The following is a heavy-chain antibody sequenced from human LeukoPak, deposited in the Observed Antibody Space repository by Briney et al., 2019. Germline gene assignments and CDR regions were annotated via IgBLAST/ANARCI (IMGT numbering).Heavy chain of an antibody. V-gene: IGHV4-39*01. CDR2: IYYSGGT. CDR1: GDFLSSGSYY. D-gene: IGHD1-26*01. J-gene: IGHJ4*02. CDR3: ARHSGSYYQPLDY. Sequence: SETLSLTCTVSGDFLSSGSYYWGWIRQSPGKGLAWIGSIYYSGGTYYNPSLKSRVIISVDTSKNQFSLKVSSVTAADTAVYYCARHSGSYYQPLDYWGQGTLVTVSS.